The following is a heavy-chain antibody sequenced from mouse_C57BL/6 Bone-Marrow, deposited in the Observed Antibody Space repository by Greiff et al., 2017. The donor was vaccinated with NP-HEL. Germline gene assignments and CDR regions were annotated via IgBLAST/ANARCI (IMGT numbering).Heavy chain of an antibody. CDR1: GFTFSDYY. Sequence: EVKLVESEGGLVQPGSSMKLSCTASGFTFSDYYMAWVRQVPEKGLEWVGNINYDGSSTYYLDSLKSRFTISRDNAKNILYLQMSSLKSEDTATYYCARDDCYSHYYAMDYWSQGTSVTVSS. V-gene: IGHV5-16*01. CDR3: ARDDCYSHYYAMDY. D-gene: IGHD2-3*01. CDR2: INYDGSST. J-gene: IGHJ4*01.